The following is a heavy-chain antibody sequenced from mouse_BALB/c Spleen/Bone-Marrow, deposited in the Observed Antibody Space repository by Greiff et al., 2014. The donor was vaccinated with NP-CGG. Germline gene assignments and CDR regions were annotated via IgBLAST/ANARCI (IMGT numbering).Heavy chain of an antibody. D-gene: IGHD2-14*01. CDR3: ARYRLGTYFDY. V-gene: IGHV14-3*02. Sequence: EVNVVESGAELVKPGASVKLSCTASGFNIKDTYMHWVKQRPEQGPEWIGRVDPANGNTKYDPRFQGKATITADTSSNTAYLQLSSLTSEDTAVYYCARYRLGTYFDYWGQGTTLTVSS. CDR2: VDPANGNT. J-gene: IGHJ2*01. CDR1: GFNIKDTY.